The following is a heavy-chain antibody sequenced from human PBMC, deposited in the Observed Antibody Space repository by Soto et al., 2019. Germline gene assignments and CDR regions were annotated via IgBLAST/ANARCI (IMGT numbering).Heavy chain of an antibody. CDR3: ARPHYGSGSYPDY. J-gene: IGHJ4*02. CDR1: GFTFSSYA. D-gene: IGHD3-10*01. Sequence: QVQLVESGGGVVQPGRSLRLSCAASGFTFSSYAMQWVRQAPGKGLEWVAVISYDGSIKYYADSVKGRFTISRDNSKNTLYLQMNSLRAEDTAVYYCARPHYGSGSYPDYWGQGTLVTVSS. CDR2: ISYDGSIK. V-gene: IGHV3-30*01.